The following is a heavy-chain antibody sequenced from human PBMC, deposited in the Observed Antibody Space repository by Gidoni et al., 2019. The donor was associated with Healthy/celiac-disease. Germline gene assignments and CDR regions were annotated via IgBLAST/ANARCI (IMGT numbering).Heavy chain of an antibody. CDR3: AKGPYYYGSGSYDY. CDR1: GFTFSSYA. D-gene: IGHD3-10*01. Sequence: EVQLLESGGGLVQPGGSLRLSCAASGFTFSSYAMSWVRQAPGKGLEWVSAISVSGGSTYYADSVKGRFTISRDNSKNTLYLQMNSLRAEDTAVYYCAKGPYYYGSGSYDYWGQGTLVTVSS. CDR2: ISVSGGST. J-gene: IGHJ4*02. V-gene: IGHV3-23*01.